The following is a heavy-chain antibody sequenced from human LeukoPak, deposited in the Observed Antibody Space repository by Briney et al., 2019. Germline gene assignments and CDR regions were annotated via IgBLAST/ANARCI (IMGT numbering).Heavy chain of an antibody. V-gene: IGHV4-30-4*07. CDR3: ARDRYYYDSSGSNWFDP. CDR2: IYYSGAT. CDR1: GGSISSGGYS. J-gene: IGHJ5*02. Sequence: PSQTLSLTCAVSGGSISSGGYSWSWIRQPPGKGLEWIEYIYYSGATYYNPSLKSRVTISVDTSKNQFSLKLTSVTAADTAVYYCARDRYYYDSSGSNWFDPWGQGTLVTVSS. D-gene: IGHD3-22*01.